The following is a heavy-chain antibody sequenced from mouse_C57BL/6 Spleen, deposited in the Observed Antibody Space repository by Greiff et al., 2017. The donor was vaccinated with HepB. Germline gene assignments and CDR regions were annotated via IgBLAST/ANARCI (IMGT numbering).Heavy chain of an antibody. CDR1: GFTFSSYG. Sequence: EVNVVESGGDLVKPGGSLKLSCAASGFTFSSYGMSWVRQTPDKRLEWVATISSGGSYTYYPDSVKGRFTISRDNAKNTLYLQMSSLKSEDTAMYYCARPNLYYFDYWGQGTTLTVSS. CDR2: ISSGGSYT. J-gene: IGHJ2*01. CDR3: ARPNLYYFDY. D-gene: IGHD4-1*01. V-gene: IGHV5-6*01.